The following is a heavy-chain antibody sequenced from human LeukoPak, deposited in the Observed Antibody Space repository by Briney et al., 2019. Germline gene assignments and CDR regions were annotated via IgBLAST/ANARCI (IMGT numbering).Heavy chain of an antibody. CDR3: ARHPGIAAAGTSYYYGMDV. J-gene: IGHJ6*02. V-gene: IGHV4-59*08. CDR1: GGSISSYY. D-gene: IGHD6-13*01. Sequence: PSETLSLTCTVSGGSISSYYWSWIRQPPGKGLEWIGYIYYSGSTNYSPSLKSRVTISVDTSKNQFSLKLSSVTAADTAVYYCARHPGIAAAGTSYYYGMDVWGQGTTVTVSS. CDR2: IYYSGST.